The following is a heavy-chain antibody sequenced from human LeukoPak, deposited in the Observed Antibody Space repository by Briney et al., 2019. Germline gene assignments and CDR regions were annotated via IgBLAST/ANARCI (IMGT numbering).Heavy chain of an antibody. CDR3: ARLYCGGDCSSFDY. CDR2: IYSGGST. D-gene: IGHD2-21*01. CDR1: GFTVSSNY. J-gene: IGHJ4*02. V-gene: IGHV3-53*01. Sequence: GGSLRLSCAASGFTVSSNYMSWVRQAPGKGLEWVSVIYSGGSTYYADSVKGRFTISRDNSKNTLYLQMNSLRAEDTAVYYCARLYCGGDCSSFDYWGQGTLVTVSS.